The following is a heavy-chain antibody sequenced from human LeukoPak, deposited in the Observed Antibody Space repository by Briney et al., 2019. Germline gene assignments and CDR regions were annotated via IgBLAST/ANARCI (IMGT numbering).Heavy chain of an antibody. CDR2: IKQDGGDK. J-gene: IGHJ4*02. Sequence: SGGSLRLSCAASGFTFNKYWMTWVRQAPGKGLEWVANIKQDGGDKHYVSSVKGRFTISRDNAKNSVYLQMNSLRDEDTAIYYCARENWGPDYWGQGTLVTVSS. D-gene: IGHD7-27*01. CDR3: ARENWGPDY. V-gene: IGHV3-7*01. CDR1: GFTFNKYW.